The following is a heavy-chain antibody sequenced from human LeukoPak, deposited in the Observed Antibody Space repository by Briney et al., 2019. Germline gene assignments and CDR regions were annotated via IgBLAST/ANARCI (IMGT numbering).Heavy chain of an antibody. CDR1: GFTFDDYA. D-gene: IGHD6-19*01. J-gene: IGHJ6*02. Sequence: SLRLSCAASGFTFDDYAMHWVRQAPGRGLEWVSGISWNSGSIGYADSVKGRFTISRDNAKNSLYLQMNSLRAEDTALYYCAKDISGWYASDYYYGMDVWGQGTTVTVSS. V-gene: IGHV3-9*01. CDR2: ISWNSGSI. CDR3: AKDISGWYASDYYYGMDV.